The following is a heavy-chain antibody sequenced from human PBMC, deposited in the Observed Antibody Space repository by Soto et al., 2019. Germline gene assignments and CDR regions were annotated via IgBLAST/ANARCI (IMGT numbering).Heavy chain of an antibody. CDR1: GGTFSSYA. D-gene: IGHD2-15*01. CDR3: ARTIVVVVDTHYYGMDV. Sequence: QVQLVQSGAEVKKPGSSVKVSCKASGGTFSSYAISWVRQAPGQGLEWMGGIIPIFGTANYAQKFQGRVTITADESTSTAYMELSSLRSEDTAVYYCARTIVVVVDTHYYGMDVWGQGTTVTVSS. J-gene: IGHJ6*02. CDR2: IIPIFGTA. V-gene: IGHV1-69*01.